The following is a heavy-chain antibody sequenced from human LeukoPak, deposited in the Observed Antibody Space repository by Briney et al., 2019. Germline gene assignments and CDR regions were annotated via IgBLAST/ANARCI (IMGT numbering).Heavy chain of an antibody. Sequence: SETLSLTCTVSGGSISGYYWSWIRQPPGKGLEWIGYISYSGSTNYNPSLKSRVTISVDTSKNQFSLKLTSVTAADTALYYCARGYSSSSYYFDHWGPGILVTVSS. CDR1: GGSISGYY. V-gene: IGHV4-59*01. J-gene: IGHJ4*02. CDR2: ISYSGST. D-gene: IGHD6-6*01. CDR3: ARGYSSSSYYFDH.